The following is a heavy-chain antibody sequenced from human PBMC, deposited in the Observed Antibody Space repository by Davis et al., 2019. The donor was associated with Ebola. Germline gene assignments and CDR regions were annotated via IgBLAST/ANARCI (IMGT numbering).Heavy chain of an antibody. J-gene: IGHJ4*02. CDR2: INSRSDII. CDR1: GFTFSTYS. CDR3: ATTQWLREFDN. V-gene: IGHV3-48*01. D-gene: IGHD6-19*01. Sequence: GGSLRLSCAASGFTFSTYSMNWVRQAPGRGLEWLSYINSRSDIIFYADSVRGRFIISRDKSNNTLYLEMNSLRVDDTAVYYCATTQWLREFDNWGQGTLVTVSS.